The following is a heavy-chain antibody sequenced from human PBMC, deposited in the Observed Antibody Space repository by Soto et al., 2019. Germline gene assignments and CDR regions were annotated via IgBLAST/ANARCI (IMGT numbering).Heavy chain of an antibody. Sequence: QPGGSLRLSCAASGFTFNSYGIHWVRQAPGKALEWVAVISYDGNNIYYGDSVQGRFTISRDNSKNTIYLQMNSLRAEDTAVYYCVKDVGYCTNGVCLYNWFDPWGQGTLVTVSS. CDR2: ISYDGNNI. D-gene: IGHD2-8*01. CDR1: GFTFNSYG. J-gene: IGHJ5*02. V-gene: IGHV3-30*18. CDR3: VKDVGYCTNGVCLYNWFDP.